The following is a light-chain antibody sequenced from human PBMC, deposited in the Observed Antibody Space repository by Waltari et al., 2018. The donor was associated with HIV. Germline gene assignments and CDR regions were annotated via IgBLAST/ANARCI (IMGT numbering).Light chain of an antibody. CDR1: SGDIGSYNR. V-gene: IGLV2-23*02. Sequence: QSALTQPASVSGSPGQSITISCTGASGDIGSYNRVSWYQQHPGSAPKLLISEVKKRPSGVSNRFSGSKSGNSASLTISGLQADDEADYYCCSYAGRSTVVFGGGTKVTVL. CDR2: EVK. J-gene: IGLJ2*01. CDR3: CSYAGRSTVV.